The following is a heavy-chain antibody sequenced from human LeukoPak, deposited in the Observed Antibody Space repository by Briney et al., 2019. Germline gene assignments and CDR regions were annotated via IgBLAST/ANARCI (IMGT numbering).Heavy chain of an antibody. Sequence: GGSLRLSCAASGFTFSSYWMHWVRQAPGKGLVWVSRINSEGSSTTYADSVKGRFTISRGNAKSTLYLQMNSLRAEDTAVYYCASGRDSSGWYLIDYWGQGTLVTVSS. V-gene: IGHV3-74*01. CDR1: GFTFSSYW. CDR2: INSEGSST. D-gene: IGHD6-19*01. J-gene: IGHJ4*02. CDR3: ASGRDSSGWYLIDY.